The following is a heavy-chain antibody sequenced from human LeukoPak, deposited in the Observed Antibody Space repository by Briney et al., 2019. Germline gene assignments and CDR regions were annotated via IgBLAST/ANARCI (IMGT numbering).Heavy chain of an antibody. Sequence: ASVKVSCKASGGTFSSYTISWVRQAPGQGLEWMGRIIPIPGIANYAQKFQGRVTITADKSTSTAYMELSSLRSEDTAVYYCAREDIVVVVAATRGHWFDPWGQGTLVTVSS. D-gene: IGHD2-15*01. CDR2: IIPIPGIA. CDR1: GGTFSSYT. J-gene: IGHJ5*02. V-gene: IGHV1-69*04. CDR3: AREDIVVVVAATRGHWFDP.